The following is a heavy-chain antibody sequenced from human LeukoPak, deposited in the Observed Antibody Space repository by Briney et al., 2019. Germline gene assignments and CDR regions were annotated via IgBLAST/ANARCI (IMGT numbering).Heavy chain of an antibody. D-gene: IGHD4-11*01. Sequence: GGSLRLSCAASGFTFSRYWMNWVRQAPGKGLEWVANIKQDGNEKYYVDSVKGRFSISRDNAKNSLYLQMDSLRAKDTAVYYCAKEGAYPIVTYDSWGQGALVTVSS. J-gene: IGHJ5*01. CDR1: GFTFSRYW. V-gene: IGHV3-7*01. CDR2: IKQDGNEK. CDR3: AKEGAYPIVTYDS.